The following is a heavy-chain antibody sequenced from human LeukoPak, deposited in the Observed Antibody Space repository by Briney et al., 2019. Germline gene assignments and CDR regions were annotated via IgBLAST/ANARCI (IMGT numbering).Heavy chain of an antibody. J-gene: IGHJ4*02. D-gene: IGHD2-2*01. CDR1: GYPFTKSY. CDR3: ASRYCGSTSCNPCFFDY. Sequence: GESLKISCKGSGYPFTKSYMGGGRQTPGKGLEWMGIISLGDCDDRYSPSFQGQVTISADKSLRTVYLRWSSLNAQAMGRYYCASRYCGSTSCNPCFFDYWGQGTLVTVSS. V-gene: IGHV5-51*01. CDR2: ISLGDCDD.